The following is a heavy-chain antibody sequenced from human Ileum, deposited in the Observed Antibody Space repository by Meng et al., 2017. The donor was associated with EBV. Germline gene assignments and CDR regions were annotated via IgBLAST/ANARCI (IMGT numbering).Heavy chain of an antibody. CDR1: GGSISSSSSY. CDR2: MYSSGTT. J-gene: IGHJ4*02. V-gene: IGHV4-39*07. D-gene: IGHD6-13*01. CDR3: ARGSTPAAGAY. Sequence: QLPGWGPGLLKPSETLSLSCTGAGGSISSSSSYWGWIRQPPGKGLEWIGSMYSSGTTNYNPSLTSRVTISLDTSKNQFSLKLSSVTAADTAVYYCARGSTPAAGAYWGQGTLVTVSS.